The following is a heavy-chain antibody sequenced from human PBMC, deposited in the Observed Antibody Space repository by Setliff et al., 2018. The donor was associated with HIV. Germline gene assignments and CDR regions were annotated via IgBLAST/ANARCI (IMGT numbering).Heavy chain of an antibody. V-gene: IGHV4-61*09. J-gene: IGHJ3*02. CDR2: ISTSGRT. Sequence: PSETLSLTCTVSGGSISSGNYYWSWIRQPAGKGLEWIGHISTSGRTNYNPSLMSRLTISVDTSKNQFSLKLSSVTAADTAVYHCARADNYYYDSGDAFDIWGQGTVVTVSS. D-gene: IGHD3-22*01. CDR3: ARADNYYYDSGDAFDI. CDR1: GGSISSGNYY.